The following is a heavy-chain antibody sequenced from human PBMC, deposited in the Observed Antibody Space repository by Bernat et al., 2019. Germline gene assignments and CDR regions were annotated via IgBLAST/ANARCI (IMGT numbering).Heavy chain of an antibody. CDR1: GGSFSGYY. D-gene: IGHD3-16*01. J-gene: IGHJ3*02. CDR3: ASPRGGAFDI. Sequence: QVQLQQWGAGLLKPSETLSLTCAVYGGSFSGYYWCWICQPPGTGLERIWVINHSGSTNYNPSLKSRITISVATSKNQFALKLSAETAAATAVYYCASPRGGAFDIWGQGTMVTVSS. V-gene: IGHV4-34*01. CDR2: INHSGST.